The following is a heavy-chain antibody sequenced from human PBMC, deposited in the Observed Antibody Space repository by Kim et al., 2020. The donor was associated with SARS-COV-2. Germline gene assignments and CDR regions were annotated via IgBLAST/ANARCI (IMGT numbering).Heavy chain of an antibody. V-gene: IGHV3-30*01. D-gene: IGHD1-26*01. CDR3: ARGKGGSYYYGMDV. J-gene: IGHJ6*02. Sequence: ADPVKGRFTISRDNSKNTLYLQRNSLRAEDTAVYYCARGKGGSYYYGMDVWGQGTTVTVSS.